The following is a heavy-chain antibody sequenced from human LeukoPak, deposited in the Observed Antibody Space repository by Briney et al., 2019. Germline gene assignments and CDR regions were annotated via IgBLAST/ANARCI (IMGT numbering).Heavy chain of an antibody. CDR1: GGSISSSSYY. CDR2: IYYSGST. J-gene: IGHJ4*02. D-gene: IGHD6-13*01. CDR3: ARRGSSWSRGYFDY. Sequence: SETLSLTCTVSGGSISSSSYYWGWIRQPPGKGLEWIGSIYYSGSTYYNPSLKSRVTISVDTSKNQFSLKLSSVTAADTAVYYCARRGSSWSRGYFDYWGQGTLVTVSS. V-gene: IGHV4-39*01.